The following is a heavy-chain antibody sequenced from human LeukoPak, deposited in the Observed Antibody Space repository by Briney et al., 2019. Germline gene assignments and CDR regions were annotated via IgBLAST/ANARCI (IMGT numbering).Heavy chain of an antibody. CDR2: IYSGGSI. J-gene: IGHJ4*02. V-gene: IGHV3-66*02. CDR1: GFTVSSNY. Sequence: PGGSLRLSCAASGFTVSSNYMSWVRQAPGKGLEWVSVIYSGGSIYYADSVKGRFTISRDNSKNTLYLQMNSLRAEDTAVYYCARDDSCYDVSQNDYWGQGTLVTVSS. CDR3: ARDDSCYDVSQNDY. D-gene: IGHD5-12*01.